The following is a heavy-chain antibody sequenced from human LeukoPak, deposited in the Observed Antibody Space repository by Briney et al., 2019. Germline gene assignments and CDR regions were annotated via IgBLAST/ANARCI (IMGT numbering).Heavy chain of an antibody. CDR1: GFTFSSYW. Sequence: GGSLRLSCAASGFTFSSYWMSWVRQAPGKGLEWVSYISSSSSTIYYADSVKGRFTISRDNAKNSLYLQMNSLRAEDTAVYYCAGLGCSSTTCFGYWGQGTLVTVSS. CDR3: AGLGCSSTTCFGY. D-gene: IGHD2-2*01. J-gene: IGHJ4*02. V-gene: IGHV3-48*01. CDR2: ISSSSSTI.